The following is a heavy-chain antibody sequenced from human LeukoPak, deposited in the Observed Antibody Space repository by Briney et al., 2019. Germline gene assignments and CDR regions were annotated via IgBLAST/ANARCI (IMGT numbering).Heavy chain of an antibody. Sequence: PGGSLRLSCGASGFTFSSYAMHWVRQAPGKGLEWVAVISYDGSNKYYADSVKGRFTISRDNSKNTLYLQMNSLRAEDTAVYYCARLLVRDYWGQGTLVTVSS. CDR2: ISYDGSNK. V-gene: IGHV3-30-3*01. D-gene: IGHD6-13*01. J-gene: IGHJ4*02. CDR1: GFTFSSYA. CDR3: ARLLVRDY.